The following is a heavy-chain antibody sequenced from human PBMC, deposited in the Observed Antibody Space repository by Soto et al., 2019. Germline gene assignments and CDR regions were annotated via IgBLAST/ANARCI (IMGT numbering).Heavy chain of an antibody. Sequence: EVQLLESGGGLVQPGGSLRLSCAASGFTFSSYAMSWVRQAPGKGLEWVSAISGSGGSTYYADSVKGRFTISRDNSKNTLYLQMNSLRAEDTAVYYCAKEAPPLRFLGWFSAPCDYWGQGTLVTVSS. J-gene: IGHJ4*02. CDR2: ISGSGGST. CDR1: GFTFSSYA. CDR3: AKEAPPLRFLGWFSAPCDY. V-gene: IGHV3-23*01. D-gene: IGHD3-3*01.